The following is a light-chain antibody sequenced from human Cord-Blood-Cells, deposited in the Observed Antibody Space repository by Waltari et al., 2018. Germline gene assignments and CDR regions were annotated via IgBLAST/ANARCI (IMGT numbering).Light chain of an antibody. CDR1: SSHLGAGYD. J-gene: IGLJ3*02. CDR3: QSYDSSLSGSV. CDR2: GNR. V-gene: IGLV1-40*01. Sequence: QSVLTQPPSVSGAPGQRVTISCTGSSSHLGAGYDVHWYQPLPGTAPKLSIYGNRNLPSGVPDRFSGSKSGTSASLAITGLQAEDEADYYCQSYDSSLSGSVFGGGTKLTVL.